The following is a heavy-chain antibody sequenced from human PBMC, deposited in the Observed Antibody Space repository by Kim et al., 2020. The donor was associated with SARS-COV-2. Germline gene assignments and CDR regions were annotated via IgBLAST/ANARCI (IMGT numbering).Heavy chain of an antibody. CDR3: ARHGGTYFRSYFVS. V-gene: IGHV4-39*01. CDR2: IYYSGTT. J-gene: IGHJ4*01. Sequence: SETLSLTCTVSGGSVSSSSYYWGWIRQPPGKGLEWIGTIYYSGTTYYNPSLKSRVSISVDTSKNQLSLKLSSVIAADKAVYYCARHGGTYFRSYFVSWG. CDR1: GGSVSSSSYY. D-gene: IGHD1-26*01.